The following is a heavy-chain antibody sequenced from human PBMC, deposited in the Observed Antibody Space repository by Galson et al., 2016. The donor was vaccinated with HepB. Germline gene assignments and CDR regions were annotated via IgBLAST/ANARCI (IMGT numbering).Heavy chain of an antibody. Sequence: QSGAEVKKPGESLKISCKASEYTFTRYTMHWVRQAPGQRLEWMGWINTDNGNTKYAQKFQGRVTITRDTSASAIYTELSSLTYEDMAVYYCVRGGGHSWYDYWGQGTLVTVSS. D-gene: IGHD6-13*01. J-gene: IGHJ4*02. CDR1: EYTFTRYT. CDR3: VRGGGHSWYDY. CDR2: INTDNGNT. V-gene: IGHV1-3*04.